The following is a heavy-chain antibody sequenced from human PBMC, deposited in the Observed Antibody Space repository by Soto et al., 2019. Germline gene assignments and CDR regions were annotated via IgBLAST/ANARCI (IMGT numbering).Heavy chain of an antibody. CDR3: ARTPPPYYYDSSGYYYVFAFDI. D-gene: IGHD3-22*01. CDR1: GYSFTSYW. J-gene: IGHJ3*02. V-gene: IGHV5-51*01. Sequence: GESLKISCKGSGYSFTSYWIGWVRQMPGKGLEWMGIIYPGDSDTRYSPSFQGQVTISADKSISTAYLQWSSLKASDTAMYYCARTPPPYYYDSSGYYYVFAFDIWGQGTMVTVSS. CDR2: IYPGDSDT.